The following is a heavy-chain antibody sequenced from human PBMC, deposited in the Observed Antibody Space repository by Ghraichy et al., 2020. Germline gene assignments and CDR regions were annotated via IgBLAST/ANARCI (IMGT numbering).Heavy chain of an antibody. V-gene: IGHV4-39*01. CDR1: GGSISSRSYY. J-gene: IGHJ3*02. D-gene: IGHD2-2*01. CDR2: MYYSGST. Sequence: SETLSLTCIVSGGSISSRSYYWGWIRQPPGKGLEWIGSMYYSGSTYYKPSLKSRVTISVDTSSNQFSLKLSSVTAADTAVYFCARLEGYCSSTSCTGGFDIWGQGTMVTVSS. CDR3: ARLEGYCSSTSCTGGFDI.